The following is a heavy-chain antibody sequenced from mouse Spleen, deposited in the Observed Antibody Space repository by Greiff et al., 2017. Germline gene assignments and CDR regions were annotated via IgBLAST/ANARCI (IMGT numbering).Heavy chain of an antibody. CDR2: INPSSGYT. J-gene: IGHJ4*01. CDR3: ARHGEIFYGNYPFYAMDY. Sequence: QVQLQQSGAELAKPGASVKLSCKASGYTFTSYWMHWVKQRPGQGLEWIGYINPSSGYTKYNQKFKDKATLTADKSSSTAYMQLSSLTYEDSAVYYCARHGEIFYGNYPFYAMDYWGQGTSVTVSS. D-gene: IGHD2-1*01. CDR1: GYTFTSYW. V-gene: IGHV1-7*01.